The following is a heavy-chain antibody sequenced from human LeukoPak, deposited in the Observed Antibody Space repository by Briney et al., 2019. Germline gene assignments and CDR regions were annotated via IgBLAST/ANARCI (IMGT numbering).Heavy chain of an antibody. Sequence: GLTFSSXXXXXVXQXPGKXXXWVAFIRYDGSNKYYADSVKCRFTISRDNSKNTLYLQMNSLRAEDTAVYYCAKVGSSTSSPLDYWGQGTLVTVSS. D-gene: IGHD2-2*01. CDR3: AKVGSSTSSPLDY. CDR1: GLTFSSXX. J-gene: IGHJ4*02. CDR2: IRYDGSNK. V-gene: IGHV3-30*02.